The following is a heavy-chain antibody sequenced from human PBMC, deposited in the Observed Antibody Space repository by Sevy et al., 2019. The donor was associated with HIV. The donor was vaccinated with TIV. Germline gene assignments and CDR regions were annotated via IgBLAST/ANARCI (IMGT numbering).Heavy chain of an antibody. D-gene: IGHD6-25*01. J-gene: IGHJ4*02. CDR1: GFIFDDYG. V-gene: IGHV3-49*04. CDR2: FKSKIHGGTT. CDR3: TRWSGYQSKFDY. Sequence: GGSLRLSCTVSGFIFDDYGISWVRQAPGKGLEWIAFFKSKIHGGTTENAASVKGRFTISRDDYKNIVYLQMSNRKTKDTSVYYCTRWSGYQSKFDYWGQGTLVTVSS.